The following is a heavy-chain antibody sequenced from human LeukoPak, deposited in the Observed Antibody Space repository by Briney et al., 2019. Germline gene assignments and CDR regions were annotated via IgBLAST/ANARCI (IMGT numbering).Heavy chain of an antibody. CDR3: ARETKYCSGGSCYSDGLDI. V-gene: IGHV4-61*01. J-gene: IGHJ3*02. D-gene: IGHD2-15*01. CDR1: GASVSSGSYY. CDR2: MYYSGST. Sequence: SETPSLTCSVSGASVSSGSYYWSWIRQPPGKGLEWIGYMYYSGSTNYNPSLKSRVTISVDTSKKQFSLELSSVTAADTAVYYCARETKYCSGGSCYSDGLDIWGQGTMVTVSS.